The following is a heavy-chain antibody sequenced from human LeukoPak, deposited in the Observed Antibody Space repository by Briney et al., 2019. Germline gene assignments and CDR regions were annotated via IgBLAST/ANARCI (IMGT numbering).Heavy chain of an antibody. J-gene: IGHJ4*02. CDR1: GYTFTGYY. D-gene: IGHD6-19*01. V-gene: IGHV1-2*02. CDR3: ARVSWPVAGNWYFDY. CDR2: INPNSGGT. Sequence: ASVKVSCKASGYTFTGYYMHWVRQAPGQGLEWMGWINPNSGGTNYAQKFQGRVTMTRDTSISTAYMELSRLRSDDTAVYYCARVSWPVAGNWYFDYWGQGTLVTVSS.